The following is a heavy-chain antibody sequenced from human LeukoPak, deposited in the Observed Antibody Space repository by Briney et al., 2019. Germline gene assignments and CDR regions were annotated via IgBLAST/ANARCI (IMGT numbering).Heavy chain of an antibody. J-gene: IGHJ4*02. D-gene: IGHD4-23*01. Sequence: GGSLRLSCAASGFTFSSYAMSWVRQAPGKGLEWVANIKQDGSEKHYVDSVKGRFTISRDNAKNSLYLQMNSLRAEDTAVYYCARDLVVTLDHWGQGTLVTVSS. CDR3: ARDLVVTLDH. CDR1: GFTFSSYA. V-gene: IGHV3-7*01. CDR2: IKQDGSEK.